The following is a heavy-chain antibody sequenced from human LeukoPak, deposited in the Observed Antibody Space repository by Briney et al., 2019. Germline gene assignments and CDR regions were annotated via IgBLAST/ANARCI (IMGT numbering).Heavy chain of an antibody. CDR2: INHSGST. CDR3: ARGRQQLTP. Sequence: XXXYYWSWIRQXXGXGLEWIGEINHSGSTNYNPSLKSRVTISVDTSKNQFSLKLSSVTAADTAVYYCARGRQQLTPWGQGTLVTVSS. D-gene: IGHD6-13*01. V-gene: IGHV4-34*01. J-gene: IGHJ4*02. CDR1: XXXYY.